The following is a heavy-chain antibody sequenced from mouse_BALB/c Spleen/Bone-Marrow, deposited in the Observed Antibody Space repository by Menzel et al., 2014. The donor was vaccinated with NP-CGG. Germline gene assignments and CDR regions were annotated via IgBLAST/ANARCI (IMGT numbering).Heavy chain of an antibody. CDR2: INPDSSTT. CDR1: GFDFSGYW. V-gene: IGHV4-1*02. Sequence: EVKLQESGGGLVQPGGSLKLSCAASGFDFSGYWMSWVRRAPGKGLEWIGEINPDSSTTNYTPSLKDKFIISRDNAKNTLYLQMSKVRSEDTALYYRARNDGYSFAYWGQGTLVTVSA. CDR3: ARNDGYSFAY. D-gene: IGHD2-3*01. J-gene: IGHJ3*01.